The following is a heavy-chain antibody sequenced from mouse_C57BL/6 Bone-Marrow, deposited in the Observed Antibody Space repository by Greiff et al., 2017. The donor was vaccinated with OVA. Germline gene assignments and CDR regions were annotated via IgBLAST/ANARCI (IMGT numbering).Heavy chain of an antibody. V-gene: IGHV7-3*01. CDR2: IRNKPNGSTT. J-gene: IGHJ2*01. Sequence: EVKVEESGGGLVQPGDSLSLSCAASGFTFTNYYMSWVRQPPGKALEWLAFIRNKPNGSTTEYSASVKGRFTISRDNSQSILYLQMNALRAEDSATYYGERYKGRVAVDYFDYWGQGTALTVSS. CDR3: ERYKGRVAVDYFDY. D-gene: IGHD1-1*01. CDR1: GFTFTNYY.